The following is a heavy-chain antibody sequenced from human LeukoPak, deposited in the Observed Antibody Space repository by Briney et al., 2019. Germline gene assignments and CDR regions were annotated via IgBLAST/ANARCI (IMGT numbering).Heavy chain of an antibody. CDR2: IIPIFGTA. D-gene: IGHD6-6*01. J-gene: IGHJ4*02. V-gene: IGHV1-69*13. Sequence: SVKVSCKASGGTFTSYAISWVRQAPGQGLEWMGGIIPIFGTANYAQKFQGRVTITADESTSTAYMELSSLRSEDTAVYYCARDRRSSSSLDFDYWGQGTLVTVSS. CDR1: GGTFTSYA. CDR3: ARDRRSSSSLDFDY.